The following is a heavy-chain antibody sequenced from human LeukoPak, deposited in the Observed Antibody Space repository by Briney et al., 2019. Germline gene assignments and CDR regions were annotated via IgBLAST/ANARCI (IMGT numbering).Heavy chain of an antibody. CDR2: ISAYNGNT. Sequence: GASVKVSCKASGYTFTSYGISWVRQAPGQGLEWMGWISAYNGNTNYAQKLQGRVTMTTDTSTSTAYMELRSLRSDDTAVYYCAGDIVVVVAASYFDYWGQGTLVTVSS. V-gene: IGHV1-18*01. J-gene: IGHJ4*02. CDR3: AGDIVVVVAASYFDY. CDR1: GYTFTSYG. D-gene: IGHD2-15*01.